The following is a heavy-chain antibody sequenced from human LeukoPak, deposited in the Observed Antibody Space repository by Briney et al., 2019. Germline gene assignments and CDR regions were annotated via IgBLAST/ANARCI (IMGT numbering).Heavy chain of an antibody. V-gene: IGHV3-21*01. Sequence: GGSLRLSCAASGFTFSSYSMNWVRQAPGKGLEWVSSISSSSSSIYYADSVKGRFTISRDNAKNSLYLQMNSLRAEDTAVYYCAKDLTWGGRYESSGTFDYWGQGSLVTVSS. J-gene: IGHJ4*02. D-gene: IGHD3-22*01. CDR3: AKDLTWGGRYESSGTFDY. CDR2: ISSSSSSI. CDR1: GFTFSSYS.